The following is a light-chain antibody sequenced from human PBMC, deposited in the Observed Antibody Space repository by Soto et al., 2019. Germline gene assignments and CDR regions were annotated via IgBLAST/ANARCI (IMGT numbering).Light chain of an antibody. J-gene: IGLJ1*01. CDR3: AAWYDSLNGYV. V-gene: IGLV1-40*01. Sequence: QSVLTQPPSVSGAPGQRVTISCTGSSSNIGAGYDVHWYQQLPGTAPKLLIYNNDQWPSGVPDRFSGSKSGTSAPLAITGLQSEDEADYYCAAWYDSLNGYVFGTGTKLTVL. CDR1: SSNIGAGYD. CDR2: NND.